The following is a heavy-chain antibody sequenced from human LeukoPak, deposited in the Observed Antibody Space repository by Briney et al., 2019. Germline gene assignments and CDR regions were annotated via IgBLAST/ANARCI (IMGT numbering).Heavy chain of an antibody. V-gene: IGHV4-4*07. D-gene: IGHD3-22*01. J-gene: IGHJ4*02. CDR1: GGSISSYY. CDR2: IYTSGST. Sequence: SETLSLTCTVSGGSISSYYWRWVRQPAGKGLEWIGRIYTSGSTNYNPSLKSRVTMSVDTSKNQFSLKLSSVTAADTAVYYCARDPDYDSSGYYFDYWGQGTLVTVSS. CDR3: ARDPDYDSSGYYFDY.